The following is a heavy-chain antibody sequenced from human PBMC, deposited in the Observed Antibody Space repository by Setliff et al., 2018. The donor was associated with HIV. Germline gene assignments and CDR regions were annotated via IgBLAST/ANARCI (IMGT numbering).Heavy chain of an antibody. CDR3: AKTYSSGWCPPCYYYYYGMDV. Sequence: TLSLTCTVSGGSISSSSCYWGWIRQPPGKGLEWIGSIYYSGSTYYNPSLKSRVTISVDTSKNQFSLKLSSVTAADTAVYYCAKTYSSGWCPPCYYYYYGMDVWGQGTTVTVSS. V-gene: IGHV4-39*01. CDR2: IYYSGST. CDR1: GGSISSSSCY. D-gene: IGHD6-19*01. J-gene: IGHJ6*02.